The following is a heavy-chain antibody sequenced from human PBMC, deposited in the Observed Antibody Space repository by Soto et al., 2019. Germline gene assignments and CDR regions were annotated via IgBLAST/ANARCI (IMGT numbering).Heavy chain of an antibody. J-gene: IGHJ4*02. CDR2: ISYNGRKK. D-gene: IGHD1-26*01. V-gene: IGHV3-30*04. CDR1: GFTFSFYA. Sequence: QVQLVESGGDVVQPGRSLRLSCAASGFTFSFYAMHWVRQAPGKGLEWVAVISYNGRKKHYVDSVKGRFTISRDNSQDTLYRQMDSLRPDDTDVYYCARQAMIGERSPFYFGSWGQGTLGTVSS. CDR3: ARQAMIGERSPFYFGS.